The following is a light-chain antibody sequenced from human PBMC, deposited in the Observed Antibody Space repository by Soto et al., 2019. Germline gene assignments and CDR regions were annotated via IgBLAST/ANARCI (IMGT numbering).Light chain of an antibody. CDR2: EVS. V-gene: IGLV2-23*02. CDR1: SSDVGSYNL. Sequence: QSALTQPASVSGSPGQSITISCTGTSSDVGSYNLVSWYQQHPGKAPKLMIYEVSKRPSGVSNRFSGSKSGNTASLTISGLQAEDEADYYCCSSAGSSTPYVFGTGTKLTVL. CDR3: CSSAGSSTPYV. J-gene: IGLJ1*01.